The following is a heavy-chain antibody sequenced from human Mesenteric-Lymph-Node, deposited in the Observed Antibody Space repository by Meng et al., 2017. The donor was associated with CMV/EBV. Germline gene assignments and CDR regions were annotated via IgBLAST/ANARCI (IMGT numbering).Heavy chain of an antibody. J-gene: IGHJ6*02. Sequence: LSLTCAASVFSFSDYTMNWVRQAPGKGLEWVSSISSSHSFIYYADSVKGRFTISRDNAKNALYLQMNSLRAEDTAVYYCARMIPYYYAMDVWGQGTTVTVSS. CDR2: ISSSHSFI. V-gene: IGHV3-21*01. D-gene: IGHD3-16*01. CDR3: ARMIPYYYAMDV. CDR1: VFSFSDYT.